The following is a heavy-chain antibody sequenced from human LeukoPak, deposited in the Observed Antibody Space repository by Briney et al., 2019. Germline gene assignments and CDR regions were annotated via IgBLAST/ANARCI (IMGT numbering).Heavy chain of an antibody. CDR1: SGSISTSNYY. CDR3: ASGGGYFDL. J-gene: IGHJ2*01. V-gene: IGHV4-39*07. Sequence: SETLSLTCTVSSGSISTSNYYWGWVRQPPGKALEWIGNIFYSGSTYYSPSLKSRVTISLDTSRNQFSLKLNSVTAADTAVYYCASGGGYFDLWGRGTLVTVSS. CDR2: IFYSGST.